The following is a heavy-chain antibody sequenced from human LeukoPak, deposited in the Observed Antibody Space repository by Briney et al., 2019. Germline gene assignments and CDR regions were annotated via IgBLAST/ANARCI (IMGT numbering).Heavy chain of an antibody. Sequence: ETLSLTCTVSGGSISSSSYYWGWIRQPPGKGLEWIGSIYYSGSTNYNPSLKSRVTISVDTSKNQFSLKLSSVTAADTAVYYCARETYSSGWSFDYWGQGTLVTVSS. CDR2: IYYSGST. CDR1: GGSISSSSYY. J-gene: IGHJ4*02. CDR3: ARETYSSGWSFDY. D-gene: IGHD6-19*01. V-gene: IGHV4-39*07.